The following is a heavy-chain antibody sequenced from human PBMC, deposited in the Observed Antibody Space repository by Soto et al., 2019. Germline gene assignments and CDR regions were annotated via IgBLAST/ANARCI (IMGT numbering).Heavy chain of an antibody. J-gene: IGHJ6*03. CDR3: ARERTFGDNKHNYLDV. V-gene: IGHV3-33*01. Sequence: QVQLVESGGGVVQPGRSLRLSCAASEFTFSRHGMHWVRQAPGTGLQRVGVIWSDGSNEVYADSVKGRFIISRDNSKNILYLQMNSLRAEDTAVYYCARERTFGDNKHNYLDVWGTGITVTVSS. CDR2: IWSDGSNE. CDR1: EFTFSRHG. D-gene: IGHD3-10*01.